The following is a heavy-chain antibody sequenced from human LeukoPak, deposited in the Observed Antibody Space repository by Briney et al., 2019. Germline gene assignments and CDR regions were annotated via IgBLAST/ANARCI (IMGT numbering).Heavy chain of an antibody. CDR2: IYYSGST. CDR3: AILGYCSSTSCYAPY. D-gene: IGHD2-2*01. Sequence: RPSETLSLTCAVYGVSFSGYYWSWIRQPPGKGLEWIGYIYYSGSTNYNPSLKSRVTISVDTSKNQFSLKLSSVTAADTAVYYCAILGYCSSTSCYAPYWGQGTLVTVSS. CDR1: GVSFSGYY. J-gene: IGHJ4*02. V-gene: IGHV4-59*01.